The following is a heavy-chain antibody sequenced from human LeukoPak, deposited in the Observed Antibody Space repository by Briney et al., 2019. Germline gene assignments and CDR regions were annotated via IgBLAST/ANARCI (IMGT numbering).Heavy chain of an antibody. D-gene: IGHD2-15*01. Sequence: GGSLRLSCAASGFNFNIYAMSWVRQAPGKGLEWVSSISSNSVYTYYGDSVKGRFTVSRDNSKNTLYLQMNSLRAEDTAVYYCARVDCSGGSCYSRSHWYFDLWGRGTLVTVSS. CDR2: ISSNSVYT. V-gene: IGHV3-23*01. J-gene: IGHJ2*01. CDR3: ARVDCSGGSCYSRSHWYFDL. CDR1: GFNFNIYA.